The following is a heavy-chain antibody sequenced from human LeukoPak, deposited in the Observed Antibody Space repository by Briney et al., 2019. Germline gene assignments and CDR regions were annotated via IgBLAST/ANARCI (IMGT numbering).Heavy chain of an antibody. CDR2: ISGSGGST. V-gene: IGHV3-23*01. J-gene: IGHJ4*02. Sequence: GGSLRLSCAASGFTFSSYAMSWVRQAPGKGLEWVSAISGSGGSTYYADSVKGRFTISRDNSKNTLYLQMNSLRAEDTAVYYCAKDHYDYGDYVLLAGYDYWGQGTLVTVSS. D-gene: IGHD4-17*01. CDR3: AKDHYDYGDYVLLAGYDY. CDR1: GFTFSSYA.